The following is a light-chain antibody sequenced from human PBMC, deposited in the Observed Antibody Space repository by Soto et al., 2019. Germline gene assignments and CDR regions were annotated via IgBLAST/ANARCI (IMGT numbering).Light chain of an antibody. CDR2: GTS. CDR1: QGMSNRY. CDR3: QQYTSSPPMST. Sequence: DIVLTQSPGTLSLSPGERATLSCRASQGMSNRYLAWYHQKPGQAPRLLIYGTSNRATGIPDRFSGSGSGTDFTLTISRLEPEDFALYYCQQYTSSPPMSTFGQGTRLEI. V-gene: IGKV3-20*01. J-gene: IGKJ2*01.